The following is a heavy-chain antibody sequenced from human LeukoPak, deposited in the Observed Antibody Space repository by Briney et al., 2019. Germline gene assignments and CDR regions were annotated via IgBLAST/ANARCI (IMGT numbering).Heavy chain of an antibody. D-gene: IGHD3-10*01. V-gene: IGHV4-39*07. Sequence: SETLSLTCTVSGGSISSSSYYWGWIRQPPGKGLEWIGSIYHSGSTYYNPSLKSRVTISVDTSKNQFSLKLSSVTAADTAVYYCAREYPRGYDVLLWFGPNWFDPWGQGTLVTVSS. J-gene: IGHJ5*02. CDR1: GGSISSSSYY. CDR2: IYHSGST. CDR3: AREYPRGYDVLLWFGPNWFDP.